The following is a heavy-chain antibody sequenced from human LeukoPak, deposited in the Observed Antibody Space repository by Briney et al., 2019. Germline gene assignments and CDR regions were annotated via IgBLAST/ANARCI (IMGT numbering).Heavy chain of an antibody. Sequence: PSQTLSLTCTVSGGSISSGDYYWSWIRQPPGKGLEWIGYIYYSGSTYYNPSLKSRVTISVDTSKNQFSLKLSSVTAADPAVYYCARSEEANWFDPWGQGTLVTVSS. V-gene: IGHV4-30-4*01. D-gene: IGHD3-3*01. CDR2: IYYSGST. J-gene: IGHJ5*02. CDR1: GGSISSGDYY. CDR3: ARSEEANWFDP.